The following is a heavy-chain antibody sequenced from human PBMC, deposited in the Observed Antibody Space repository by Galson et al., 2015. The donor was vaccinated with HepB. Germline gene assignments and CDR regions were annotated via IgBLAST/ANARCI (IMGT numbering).Heavy chain of an antibody. Sequence: SVKVSCKASGFTFTRSAVQWVRQARGQRLEWIGWIVVGSGNTNYAQKFQERVTITRDMSTSTAYMELSSLRSEDTAVYYCAADGASYGYVYWGQGTLVTVSS. J-gene: IGHJ4*02. CDR3: AADGASYGYVY. CDR2: IVVGSGNT. D-gene: IGHD5-18*01. V-gene: IGHV1-58*01. CDR1: GFTFTRSA.